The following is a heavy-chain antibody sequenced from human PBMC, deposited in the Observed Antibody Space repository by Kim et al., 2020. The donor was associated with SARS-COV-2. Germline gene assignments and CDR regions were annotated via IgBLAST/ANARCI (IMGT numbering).Heavy chain of an antibody. J-gene: IGHJ4*02. D-gene: IGHD6-19*01. CDR3: AKDLQWLAGGPFDY. V-gene: IGHV3-30*02. Sequence: ADCGKGRFTISRDNSKNTLYLQMNSLRAEDTAVYYCAKDLQWLAGGPFDYWGQGTLVTVSS.